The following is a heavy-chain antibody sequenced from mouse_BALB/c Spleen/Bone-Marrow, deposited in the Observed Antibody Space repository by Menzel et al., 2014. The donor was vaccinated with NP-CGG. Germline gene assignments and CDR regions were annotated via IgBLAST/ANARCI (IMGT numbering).Heavy chain of an antibody. CDR3: ARNYYYGYVAY. CDR2: INPDSSTI. Sequence: DVQLVESGGGLVQPGGSLKLSCAASGFDFSRYWVTWVRQAPGKGLEWIGEINPDSSTINYTPSLKDKFIISRDNAKNTLYLQMSKVRSEDTALYYCARNYYYGYVAYWGQGTLVTVSA. J-gene: IGHJ3*01. CDR1: GFDFSRYW. D-gene: IGHD1-2*01. V-gene: IGHV4-1*02.